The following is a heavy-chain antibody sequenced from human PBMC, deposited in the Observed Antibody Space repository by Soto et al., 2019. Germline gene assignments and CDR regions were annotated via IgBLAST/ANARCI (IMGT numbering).Heavy chain of an antibody. Sequence: SLRLSCAASGFPFSDYYMSWIRQAPGKGLEWVSYISSSDTIIYYADSVKGRFTISRDNAKNSLYLQMNSLRAEDTAVYYCARDLGYYDSSGYFDYWGQGTLVTVSS. CDR3: ARDLGYYDSSGYFDY. J-gene: IGHJ4*02. V-gene: IGHV3-11*01. D-gene: IGHD3-22*01. CDR2: ISSSDTII. CDR1: GFPFSDYY.